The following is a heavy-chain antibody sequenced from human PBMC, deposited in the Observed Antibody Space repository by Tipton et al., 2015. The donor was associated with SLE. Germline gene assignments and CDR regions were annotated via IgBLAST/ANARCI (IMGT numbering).Heavy chain of an antibody. D-gene: IGHD1-20*01. CDR1: GFTVSSNY. CDR2: MYSGGNT. Sequence: SLRLSCTASGFTVSSNYMSWVRQAPGKGLEWVSVMYSGGNTDYADSVKGRFTISRDNSKNTLYLQTNSLRVEDTAVYYCAREDNFKAFDIWGQGTMVTVSS. CDR3: AREDNFKAFDI. V-gene: IGHV3-66*02. J-gene: IGHJ3*02.